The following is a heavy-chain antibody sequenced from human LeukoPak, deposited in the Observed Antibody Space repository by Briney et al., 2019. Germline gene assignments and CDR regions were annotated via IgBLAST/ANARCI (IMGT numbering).Heavy chain of an antibody. CDR2: INPNSGGT. V-gene: IGHV1-2*02. CDR3: AKDAEIEYRSSSDY. CDR1: GYTFTGYY. D-gene: IGHD6-6*01. J-gene: IGHJ4*02. Sequence: ASVKVSCKASGYTFTGYYMHWVRQAPGQGLEWMGWINPNSGGTNYAQKFQGRVTMTRDTSISTAYMELSRLRSDDTAVYYCAKDAEIEYRSSSDYWGQGTLVTVSS.